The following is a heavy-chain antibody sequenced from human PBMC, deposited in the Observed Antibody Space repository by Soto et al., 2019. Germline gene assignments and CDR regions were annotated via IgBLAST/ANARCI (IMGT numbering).Heavy chain of an antibody. CDR1: GGSFSGYY. CDR3: ASAVPYCSSTSCYAGAFVY. D-gene: IGHD2-2*01. Sequence: SETLSLTCAVYGGSFSGYYWSWIRQPPGKGLEWIGEINHSGSTNYNPSLKSRVTISVDTSKNQFSLKLSSVTAADTAVYYCASAVPYCSSTSCYAGAFVYWGQGTLVTVSS. V-gene: IGHV4-34*01. CDR2: INHSGST. J-gene: IGHJ4*02.